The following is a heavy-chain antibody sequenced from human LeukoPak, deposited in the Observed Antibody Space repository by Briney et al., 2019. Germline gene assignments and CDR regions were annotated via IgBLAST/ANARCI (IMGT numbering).Heavy chain of an antibody. D-gene: IGHD3-3*01. Sequence: PGGSLRLSCAASGFTFSNAWMSWVRQAPGKGLEWVGRIKRNTDGGTTDYAAPVKGRFTISGDESKNTLYLQMNSLKTDDTAVYYCTTDSRSGYGTLVYWGQGTPVTVSS. CDR1: GFTFSNAW. CDR2: IKRNTDGGTT. J-gene: IGHJ4*02. V-gene: IGHV3-15*01. CDR3: TTDSRSGYGTLVY.